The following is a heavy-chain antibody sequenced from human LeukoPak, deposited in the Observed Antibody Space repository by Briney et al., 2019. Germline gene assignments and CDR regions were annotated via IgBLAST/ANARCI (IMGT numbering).Heavy chain of an antibody. CDR3: ASLGYSSGWFEAFDI. CDR1: GGSISSYY. CDR2: IYTSGST. Sequence: PSETLSLTCTVSGGSISSYYWSWIRQPAGKGLEWIGRIYTSGSTHYSPSLKSRLTISLDTSENQFSLKLSSVTAADTAVYYCASLGYSSGWFEAFDIWGQGTMVTVSS. J-gene: IGHJ3*02. V-gene: IGHV4-4*07. D-gene: IGHD6-19*01.